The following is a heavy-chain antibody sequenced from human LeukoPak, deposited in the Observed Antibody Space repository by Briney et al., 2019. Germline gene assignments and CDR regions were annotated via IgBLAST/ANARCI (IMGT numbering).Heavy chain of an antibody. D-gene: IGHD3-22*01. J-gene: IGHJ6*03. Sequence: SETLSLTRAVYGGSFSGYYWTWIRQTPGKGLEWIGEMNPSGSTNYNPSLKSRVTISVDTSKNQFSLKLSSVTAADTAVYYCARGRQDVTMIVVVMTAVSYYLDVWGKGTTVTVS. CDR3: ARGRQDVTMIVVVMTAVSYYLDV. CDR2: MNPSGST. V-gene: IGHV4-34*01. CDR1: GGSFSGYY.